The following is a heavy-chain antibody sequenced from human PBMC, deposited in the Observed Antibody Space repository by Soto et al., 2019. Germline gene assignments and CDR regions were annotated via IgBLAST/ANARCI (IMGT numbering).Heavy chain of an antibody. CDR2: IYYSGST. V-gene: IGHV4-61*01. CDR3: ARDSPLLLDYYYYMDV. J-gene: IGHJ6*03. Sequence: SETLSLTCTVSGGSVSSGSYYWSWIRQPPGKGLEWIGYIYYSGSTNYNPSLKSRVTISVDTSKNQFSLKLSSVTAADTAVYYCARDSPLLLDYYYYMDVWGKGTTVTVSS. CDR1: GGSVSSGSYY. D-gene: IGHD1-26*01.